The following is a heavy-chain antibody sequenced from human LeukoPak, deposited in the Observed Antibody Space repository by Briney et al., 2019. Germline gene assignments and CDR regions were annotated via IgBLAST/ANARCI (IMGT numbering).Heavy chain of an antibody. CDR2: IYSGGST. J-gene: IGHJ4*02. CDR1: GFTVSSNY. Sequence: GGSLRLSCAASGFTVSSNYMSWVRQAPGKGLEWVSVIYSGGSTYYADSVKGRFTISRDNSKNTLYLQMNGLRAEDTAVYYCARSMYSSSFDYWGQGTLVTVSS. V-gene: IGHV3-53*01. D-gene: IGHD6-13*01. CDR3: ARSMYSSSFDY.